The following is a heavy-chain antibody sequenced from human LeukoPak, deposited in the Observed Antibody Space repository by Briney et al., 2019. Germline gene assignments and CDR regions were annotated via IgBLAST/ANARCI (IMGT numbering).Heavy chain of an antibody. V-gene: IGHV4-34*01. CDR3: ARAKRSSEWLRY. CDR1: GGSFRGYY. Sequence: SETLSLTCAISGGSFRGYYCTWLRQPPGKGLEWIGEITPTGITYYSPSLKGRLTMFSTGTSNDQFSLNLTSVTAADTGVYYCARAKRSSEWLRYWGPGIVVAVS. D-gene: IGHD3-3*01. CDR2: ITPTGIT. J-gene: IGHJ4*02.